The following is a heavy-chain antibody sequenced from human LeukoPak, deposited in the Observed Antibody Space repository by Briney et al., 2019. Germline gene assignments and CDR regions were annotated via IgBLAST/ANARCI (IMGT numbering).Heavy chain of an antibody. CDR1: GYTFDNNY. CDR2: MNPYSGDT. J-gene: IGHJ4*02. V-gene: IGHV1-2*02. CDR3: ARISDSFARH. Sequence: ASVTVSCKPSGYTFDNNYMHWVRQAPGQGLEWMGWMNPYSGDTSYAQVFQGRVTMTRDTSISTAYMELSSLRSDDTAVYYCARISDSFARHWGQGTLVTVSS. D-gene: IGHD3-9*01.